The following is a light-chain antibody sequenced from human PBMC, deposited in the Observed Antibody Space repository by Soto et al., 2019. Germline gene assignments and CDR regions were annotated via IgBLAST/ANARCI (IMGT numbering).Light chain of an antibody. CDR2: RSN. Sequence: QPVLTQSPSASGTPGQRVTICCSGSTSNIGVNNVYWYQQLTGTAPKLLIYRSNQRPSGVPDRFSGSKSGTSASLVISGLQSEDEADYYCAAWDDSLSGPVFGGGTKVTVL. V-gene: IGLV1-47*01. CDR1: TSNIGVNN. J-gene: IGLJ2*01. CDR3: AAWDDSLSGPV.